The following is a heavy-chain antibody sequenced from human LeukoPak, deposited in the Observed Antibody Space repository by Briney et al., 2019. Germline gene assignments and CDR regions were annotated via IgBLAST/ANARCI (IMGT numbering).Heavy chain of an antibody. Sequence: SETLSLTCTVSGGSISSSSYYWGWIRQPPGKGLEWIGSIYYSGSTYYNPSLKSRVTISVDTSKNQFSLKMTSVAAADTAVYYCARLIAVAGANYWGQGTLVTVSS. CDR3: ARLIAVAGANY. V-gene: IGHV4-39*07. CDR2: IYYSGST. CDR1: GGSISSSSYY. J-gene: IGHJ4*02. D-gene: IGHD6-19*01.